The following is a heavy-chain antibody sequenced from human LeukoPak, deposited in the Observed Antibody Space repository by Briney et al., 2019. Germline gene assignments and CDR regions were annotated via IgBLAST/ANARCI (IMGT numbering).Heavy chain of an antibody. CDR1: GFTFCSYG. J-gene: IGHJ4*02. D-gene: IGHD3-10*01. V-gene: IGHV3-30*02. CDR3: ANGGSGSYYLYYFDY. Sequence: GGSLRLSCAASGFTFCSYGMHWVRQAPGKGLEWVAFIRYDGSNKYYADSVKGRFTISRDNSKNTLYLQMNSLRAEDTAVYYCANGGSGSYYLYYFDYWGQGTLVTVSS. CDR2: IRYDGSNK.